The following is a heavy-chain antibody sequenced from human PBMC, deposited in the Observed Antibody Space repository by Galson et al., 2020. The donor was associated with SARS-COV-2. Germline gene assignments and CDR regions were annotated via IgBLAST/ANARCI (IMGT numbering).Heavy chain of an antibody. V-gene: IGHV2-5*02. Sequence: SGPTLVQPTQTLTLTCTVSGFSVDTSGVGVGWIRQPPGKALEWLALIYSDDDKRYSPSLKSRPTISKDTSKNQVVLTMTNMDPVDTATYYCARRPSHITGSDTFDPWGQGTLVTVSS. CDR1: GFSVDTSGVG. CDR3: ARRPSHITGSDTFDP. D-gene: IGHD3-10*01. J-gene: IGHJ5*02. CDR2: IYSDDDK.